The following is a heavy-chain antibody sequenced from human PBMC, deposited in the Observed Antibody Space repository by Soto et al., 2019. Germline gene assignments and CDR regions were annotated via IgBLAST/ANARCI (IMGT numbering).Heavy chain of an antibody. Sequence: PSETLSLTCTVSGGSISSYYWSWIRQPPGKGLEWIGYIYYSGSTNYNPSLKSRVTISVDTSKNQFSLKLSSVTAADTAVYYCGRGIYGMDVWGQGTTVTVSS. V-gene: IGHV4-59*01. CDR1: GGSISSYY. CDR3: GRGIYGMDV. J-gene: IGHJ6*02. CDR2: IYYSGST.